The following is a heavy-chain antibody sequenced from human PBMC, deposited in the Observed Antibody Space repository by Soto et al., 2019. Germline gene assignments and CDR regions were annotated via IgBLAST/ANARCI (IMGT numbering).Heavy chain of an antibody. D-gene: IGHD6-13*01. V-gene: IGHV3-30*18. CDR3: AKDIWVAAAGDYFDY. Sequence: GGSLRLSCAASGFTFSSYGMHWVRQAPGKGLEWVAVISYDGSNKYYADSVKGRFTISRDNSKNTLYLQMNSLRAEDTAVYYCAKDIWVAAAGDYFDYWGQGTLLTVSS. J-gene: IGHJ4*02. CDR2: ISYDGSNK. CDR1: GFTFSSYG.